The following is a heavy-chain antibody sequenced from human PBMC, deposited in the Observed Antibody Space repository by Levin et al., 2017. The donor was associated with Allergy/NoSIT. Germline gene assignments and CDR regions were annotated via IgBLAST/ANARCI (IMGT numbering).Heavy chain of an antibody. J-gene: IGHJ5*02. Sequence: SETLSLTCAVYGGSFSGYYWSWIRQPPGKGLEWIGEINHSGSTNYNPSLKSRVTISVDTSKNQFSLKLSSVTAADTAVYYCARVGVVRVRSVNNLPPNWFDPWGQGTLVTVSS. CDR1: GGSFSGYY. D-gene: IGHD1/OR15-1a*01. V-gene: IGHV4-34*01. CDR2: INHSGST. CDR3: ARVGVVRVRSVNNLPPNWFDP.